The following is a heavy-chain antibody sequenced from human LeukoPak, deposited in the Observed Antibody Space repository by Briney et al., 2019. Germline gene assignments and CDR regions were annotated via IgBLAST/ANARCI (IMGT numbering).Heavy chain of an antibody. CDR1: GYSLTSYW. CDR3: ASAYCGGDCYLNDAFDI. J-gene: IGHJ3*02. Sequence: GESLKISCKGSGYSLTSYWIGWGRQMPGKGLEGMGIIYPGDSATRYSPSFQGQVPISPDKSIRTAYLQWSSLKASDTAMYYCASAYCGGDCYLNDAFDIWGQGTMVTVSS. V-gene: IGHV5-51*01. D-gene: IGHD2-21*02. CDR2: IYPGDSAT.